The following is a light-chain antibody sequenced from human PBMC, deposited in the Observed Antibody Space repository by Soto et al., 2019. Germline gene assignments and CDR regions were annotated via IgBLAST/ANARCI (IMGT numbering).Light chain of an antibody. Sequence: VLTQPPSASGTPGQRVTISCSGSSSNIGSNYVYWYQQLPGTAPKLLIYANTNRPSGVPDRFSGSKSGTSASLAITGLQAEDEADYYCQSYDSSLSGYVFGTGTKVTVL. V-gene: IGLV1-40*01. CDR3: QSYDSSLSGYV. CDR1: SSNIGSNY. CDR2: ANT. J-gene: IGLJ1*01.